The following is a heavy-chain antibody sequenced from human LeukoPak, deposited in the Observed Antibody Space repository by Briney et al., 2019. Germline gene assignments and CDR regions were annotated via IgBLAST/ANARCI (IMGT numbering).Heavy chain of an antibody. J-gene: IGHJ6*03. CDR3: ARAITVVRGVIIPYMDV. V-gene: IGHV1-8*03. CDR1: GYTFTKYD. D-gene: IGHD3-10*01. CDR2: MNPNSGNT. Sequence: ASVKVSCKASGYTFTKYDINWVRQATGQGLEWMGWMNPNSGNTGYAQGFQGRVTITRNTSITTANMELSSLTSEDTAVYYCARAITVVRGVIIPYMDVWGKGTTVTVSS.